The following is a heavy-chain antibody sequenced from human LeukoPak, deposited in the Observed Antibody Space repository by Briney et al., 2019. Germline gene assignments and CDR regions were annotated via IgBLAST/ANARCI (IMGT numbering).Heavy chain of an antibody. V-gene: IGHV3-23*01. CDR1: GFTFSSHA. D-gene: IGHD4-17*01. J-gene: IGHJ5*02. CDR3: AKAAYGDYVNWFDP. CDR2: IGGIGAST. Sequence: GGSLRLSCAASGFTFSSHAMNWVRQAPGKGLVWVSSIGGIGASTYYADSVKGRFTISRDNSKNTLYLQMNSLRAEDTALYYCAKAAYGDYVNWFDPWGQGILVIVSS.